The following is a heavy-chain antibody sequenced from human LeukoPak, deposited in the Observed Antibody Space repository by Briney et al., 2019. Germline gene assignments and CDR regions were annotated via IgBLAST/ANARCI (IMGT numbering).Heavy chain of an antibody. CDR3: ARGSRIAVRLDY. V-gene: IGHV4-34*01. Sequence: GSLRLSCAASGFTFSGYAMKWVRQPPGKGLEWIGEINHSGSTNYNPSLKSRVTISVDTSKNQFSLKLSSVTAADTAVYYCARGSRIAVRLDYWGQGTLVTVSS. CDR2: INHSGST. J-gene: IGHJ4*02. CDR1: GFTFSGYA. D-gene: IGHD6-19*01.